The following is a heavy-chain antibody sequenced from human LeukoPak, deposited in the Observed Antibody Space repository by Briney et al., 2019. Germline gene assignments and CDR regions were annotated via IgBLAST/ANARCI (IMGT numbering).Heavy chain of an antibody. Sequence: GSVKVSCKASGYTFTSYAMNWVRQAPGQGLEWMGWINTNTGNPTYAQGFTGRFVFSLDTSVSTAYLQISSLKAGDTAMYYCARVKLYFDWLPPYYYYYMDVWGKGTTVTVSS. CDR3: ARVKLYFDWLPPYYYYYMDV. CDR1: GYTFTSYA. CDR2: INTNTGNP. V-gene: IGHV7-4-1*02. J-gene: IGHJ6*03. D-gene: IGHD3-9*01.